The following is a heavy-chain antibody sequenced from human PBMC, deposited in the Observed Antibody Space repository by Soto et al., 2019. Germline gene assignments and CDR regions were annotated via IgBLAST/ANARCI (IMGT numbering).Heavy chain of an antibody. D-gene: IGHD3-9*01. CDR1: GFTFSSYS. CDR2: ISSSSSFF. V-gene: IGHV3-21*01. Sequence: GGSLRLSCAASGFTFSSYSMNWVRQAPGKGLEWVSSISSSSSFFYYADSGKGRFTISRDNAKNSLYLQMNSLRAEDTAVYYCARSILTGYAFDYWGQGTLVTVSS. J-gene: IGHJ4*02. CDR3: ARSILTGYAFDY.